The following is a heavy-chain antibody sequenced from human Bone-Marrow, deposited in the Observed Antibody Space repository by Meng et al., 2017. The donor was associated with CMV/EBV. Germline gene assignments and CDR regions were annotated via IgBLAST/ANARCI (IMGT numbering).Heavy chain of an antibody. CDR1: GFTFDDYG. D-gene: IGHD2-15*01. J-gene: IGHJ3*02. Sequence: GESLKISCAASGFTFDDYGMSWVRQAPGKGLEWVSGINWNGGSTGYADSVKGRFTISRDNAKNSLYLQMNSLRAEDTAVYYCARSGSGGGAFDIWGQGTMVTVSS. V-gene: IGHV3-20*04. CDR3: ARSGSGGGAFDI. CDR2: INWNGGST.